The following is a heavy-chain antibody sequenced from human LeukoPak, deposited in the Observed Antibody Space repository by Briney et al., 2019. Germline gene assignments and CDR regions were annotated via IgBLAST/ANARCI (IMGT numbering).Heavy chain of an antibody. Sequence: GGSLRLSCAASGFTFSDYYMSWIRQAPGKGLEWVSYISSSGSTIYYADSVKGRFTISRDNAKNSLYLQMNSLRAEDTAVYYCARDTVVVPAAIWVYWGQGTLVTVSS. CDR1: GFTFSDYY. V-gene: IGHV3-11*04. J-gene: IGHJ4*02. D-gene: IGHD2-2*01. CDR2: ISSSGSTI. CDR3: ARDTVVVPAAIWVY.